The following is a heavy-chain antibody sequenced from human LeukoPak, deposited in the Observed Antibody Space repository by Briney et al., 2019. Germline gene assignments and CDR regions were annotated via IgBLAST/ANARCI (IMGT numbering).Heavy chain of an antibody. CDR1: GFTFSSYE. Sequence: PGGSLRLSCAASGFTFSSYEMNWVRQAPGKGLEWVSYISSSGSTIYCADSVKGRFTISRDNAKNSLYLQMNSLRAEDTAVYYCARAGRWLQLSDYWGQGTLVTVSS. CDR2: ISSSGSTI. V-gene: IGHV3-48*03. CDR3: ARAGRWLQLSDY. J-gene: IGHJ4*02. D-gene: IGHD5-24*01.